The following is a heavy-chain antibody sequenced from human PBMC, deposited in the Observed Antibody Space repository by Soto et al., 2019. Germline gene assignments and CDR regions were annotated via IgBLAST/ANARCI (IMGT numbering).Heavy chain of an antibody. D-gene: IGHD6-13*01. CDR2: ISGSGGST. CDR1: GFTFSSYA. CDR3: ARRIAAARGIDY. V-gene: IGHV3-23*01. J-gene: IGHJ4*02. Sequence: VQLLESGGGLVQPGGSLRLSCAASGFTFSSYAMSWVRQAPGKGLEWVSAISGSGGSTYYADSVKGRFTISRDNSKNTLYLQMNSLRAEDTAVYYCARRIAAARGIDYWGQGTLVTVSS.